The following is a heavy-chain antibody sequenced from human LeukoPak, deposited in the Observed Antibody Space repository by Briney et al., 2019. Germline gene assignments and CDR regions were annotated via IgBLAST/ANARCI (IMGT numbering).Heavy chain of an antibody. CDR2: IYYSGST. V-gene: IGHV4-59*01. J-gene: IGHJ4*02. CDR3: ARGRDGYNFPYFDY. CDR1: GGSISSYY. Sequence: SETLSLTCTVSGGSISSYYWSWIRQPPGKGLEWTGYIYYSGSTNYNPSLKSRVTISVDTSKNQFSLKLSSVTAADTAVYYCARGRDGYNFPYFDYWGQGTLVTVSS. D-gene: IGHD5-24*01.